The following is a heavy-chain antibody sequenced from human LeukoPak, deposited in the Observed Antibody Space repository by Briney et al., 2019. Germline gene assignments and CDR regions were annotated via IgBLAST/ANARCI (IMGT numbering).Heavy chain of an antibody. J-gene: IGHJ4*02. V-gene: IGHV4-61*10. CDR1: GGSISSGSYY. CDR2: IYYSGST. CDR3: ARDSLSGYVDY. D-gene: IGHD2-15*01. Sequence: KPSQTLSLTCTVSGGSISSGSYYWSWLRQPAGKGLEWIGYIYYSGSTNYNPSLKSRATISVDTSKNQFSLMLSSVTAADTAVYYCARDSLSGYVDYWGQGTLVTVSS.